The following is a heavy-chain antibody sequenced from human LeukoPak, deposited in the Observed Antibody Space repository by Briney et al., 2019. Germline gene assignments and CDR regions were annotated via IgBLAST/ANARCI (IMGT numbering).Heavy chain of an antibody. CDR1: GFTFNSYA. V-gene: IGHV3-23*01. CDR3: AKDSKYCSSTSCYYYFDY. J-gene: IGHJ4*02. D-gene: IGHD2-2*01. CDR2: ISGSGGST. Sequence: GGSLRLSCASSGFTFNSYAMNWVRQAPGKGLEWVLGISGSGGSTHYADSVKGRFTISRDNSENTLYLQMNSLRAEDTAVYYCAKDSKYCSSTSCYYYFDYWGQGTLVTVSS.